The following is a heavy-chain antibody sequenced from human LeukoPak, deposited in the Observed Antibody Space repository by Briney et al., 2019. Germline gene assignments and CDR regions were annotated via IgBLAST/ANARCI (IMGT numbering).Heavy chain of an antibody. J-gene: IGHJ6*02. Sequence: GRSLRLSCAASGFTFSSYGMHWVRQAPGKGLEWVVVIWYDGSNKYYADSVKGRFTISRGNSKNTLYLQMNSLRAEDTAVYYCAGGVPAYYYYGMDVWGQGTTVTVSS. V-gene: IGHV3-33*01. CDR1: GFTFSSYG. CDR3: AGGVPAYYYYGMDV. D-gene: IGHD2-2*01. CDR2: IWYDGSNK.